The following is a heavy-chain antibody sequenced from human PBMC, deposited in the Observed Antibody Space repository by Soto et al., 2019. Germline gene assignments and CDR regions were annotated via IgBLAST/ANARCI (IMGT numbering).Heavy chain of an antibody. V-gene: IGHV3-23*01. D-gene: IGHD2-21*02. J-gene: IGHJ5*02. CDR2: ISIGGDKT. Sequence: EVQLLESGGDLVQPGGSLRLSCAASGFSFSSYSFTWVRQAPGKGLEWVAGISIGGDKTWHADSVKGRFTISRDNSKNTVYLQMKSLRVDETDVYYCAKWDGDGDHWGQGTLVTVSS. CDR3: AKWDGDGDH. CDR1: GFSFSSYS.